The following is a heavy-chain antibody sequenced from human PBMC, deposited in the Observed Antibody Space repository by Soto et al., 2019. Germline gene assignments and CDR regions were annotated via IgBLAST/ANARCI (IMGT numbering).Heavy chain of an antibody. J-gene: IGHJ3*02. CDR2: IIPIFGTA. V-gene: IGHV1-69*13. Sequence: SVKVSCKASGYTFTSYGISWVRQAPGQGLEWMGGIIPIFGTANYAQKFQGRVTITADESTSTAYMELSSLRSEDTAVYYCASYRYLLPYYYDSSGYYNDAFDIWGQGTMVTVSS. CDR3: ASYRYLLPYYYDSSGYYNDAFDI. CDR1: GYTFTSYG. D-gene: IGHD3-22*01.